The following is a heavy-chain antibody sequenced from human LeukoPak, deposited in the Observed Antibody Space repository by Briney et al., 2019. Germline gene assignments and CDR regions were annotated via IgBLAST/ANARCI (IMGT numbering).Heavy chain of an antibody. V-gene: IGHV3-48*01. Sequence: GGSLRLSCVASGFTNTYSVNWVRQAPGKGLEWVSYIDGSSTTIYYADSVKGRFTIARDNSKNTLYLQMNSLRAEDTAVYYCARDGSSSWYDDYWGQGTLVTVSS. CDR2: IDGSSTTI. J-gene: IGHJ4*02. CDR1: GFTNTYS. D-gene: IGHD6-13*01. CDR3: ARDGSSSWYDDY.